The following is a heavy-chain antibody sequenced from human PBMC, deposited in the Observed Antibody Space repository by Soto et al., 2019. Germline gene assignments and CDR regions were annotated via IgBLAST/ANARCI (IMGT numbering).Heavy chain of an antibody. D-gene: IGHD2-15*01. CDR1: GYTFTSYG. CDR3: ARAGGYCSGGSCYGYYYYGMDV. Sequence: QVQLVQSGAEVKKPGASVKVSCKASGYTFTSYGISWVRQAPGQGLEWMGWISAYNGNTNYARKLQGRVTMTTDTSTSTAYMELRSLRSDDAAVYYCARAGGYCSGGSCYGYYYYGMDVWGQGTTVTVSS. CDR2: ISAYNGNT. V-gene: IGHV1-18*01. J-gene: IGHJ6*02.